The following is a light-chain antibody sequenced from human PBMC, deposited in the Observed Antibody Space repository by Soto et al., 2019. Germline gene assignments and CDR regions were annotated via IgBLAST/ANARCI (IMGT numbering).Light chain of an antibody. CDR3: QQGFSAPPWT. Sequence: DIQMTQSPSSLSASVGDRVTITCRSSQSINNYLNWYQQRPGKAPKVIIYDASSLQSGVPSRFSGSVSGTDFTLTISNLQPEDFATYYCQQGFSAPPWTFGQGTKVEI. CDR2: DAS. J-gene: IGKJ1*01. V-gene: IGKV1-39*01. CDR1: QSINNY.